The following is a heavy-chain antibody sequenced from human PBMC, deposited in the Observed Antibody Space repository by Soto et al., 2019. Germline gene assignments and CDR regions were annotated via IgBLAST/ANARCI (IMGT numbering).Heavy chain of an antibody. Sequence: SVKVSCKASGYTFTSYGISWVRQAPGQGLEWMGWISAYNGNTNYAQKLQGRATMTTDTSTSTAYMELRSLRSDDTAVYYCARLNGWSPTTFYFDYWGQGTLVTVSS. CDR3: ARLNGWSPTTFYFDY. J-gene: IGHJ4*02. CDR2: ISAYNGNT. CDR1: GYTFTSYG. D-gene: IGHD1-26*01. V-gene: IGHV1-18*04.